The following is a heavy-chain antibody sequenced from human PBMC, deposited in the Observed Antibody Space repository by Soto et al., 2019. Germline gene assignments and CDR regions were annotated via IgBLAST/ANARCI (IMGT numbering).Heavy chain of an antibody. D-gene: IGHD3-22*01. CDR2: IYYSGST. Sequence: SETLSLTCTVSGGSVSSGSYYWSWIRQPPGKGLEWIGYIYYSGSTNYIPSPKSRVTISVDTSKNQFSLKLSSVTAADTAVYYCARDGGDSSGYYSFDYGDQGTLLAISS. V-gene: IGHV4-61*01. J-gene: IGHJ4*02. CDR1: GGSVSSGSYY. CDR3: ARDGGDSSGYYSFDY.